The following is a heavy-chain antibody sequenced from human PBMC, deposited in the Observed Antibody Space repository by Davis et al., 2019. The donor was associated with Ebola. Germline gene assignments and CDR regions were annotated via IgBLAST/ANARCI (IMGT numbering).Heavy chain of an antibody. V-gene: IGHV1-69*13. CDR1: GGTFSSYA. CDR2: IIPIFGTI. D-gene: IGHD2-15*01. CDR3: AIGHILGYCRGASCSGGGMDV. J-gene: IGHJ6*02. Sequence: SVKVSCKASGGTFSSYAINWVRQAPGQGLEWMGTIIPIFGTINYAQKFQGRVTITADESTSTVYMDLISLRSEDTAVYYCAIGHILGYCRGASCSGGGMDVWGQGTTVTVSS.